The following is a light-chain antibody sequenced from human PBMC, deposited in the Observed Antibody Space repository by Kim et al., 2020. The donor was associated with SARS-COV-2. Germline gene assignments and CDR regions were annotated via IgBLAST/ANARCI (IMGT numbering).Light chain of an antibody. J-gene: IGLJ2*01. Sequence: QRVTLSCSGSPSTIGNNAVSWYQHLPGEAPKLLIFDDTPRPSGVSDRFSGSKSGASASLAISRLQSEDEAEYYCAAWDDGLGGYVFGGGTQLTVL. CDR2: DDT. V-gene: IGLV1-36*01. CDR1: PSTIGNNA. CDR3: AAWDDGLGGYV.